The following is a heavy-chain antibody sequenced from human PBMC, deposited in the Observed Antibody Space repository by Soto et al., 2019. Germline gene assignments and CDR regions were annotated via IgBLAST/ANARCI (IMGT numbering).Heavy chain of an antibody. CDR3: ARDKGGSGGMDV. J-gene: IGHJ6*02. CDR2: IIPIFGTA. V-gene: IGHV1-69*13. Sequence: SVKVSCKASGGTFSSYSINWVRQAPGQGLEWMGEIIPIFGTANYAQKFQGRVTITADESTSTAYMELSSLRAEDTAVYYCARDKGGSGGMDVWGQGTTVTSP. D-gene: IGHD3-10*01. CDR1: GGTFSSYS.